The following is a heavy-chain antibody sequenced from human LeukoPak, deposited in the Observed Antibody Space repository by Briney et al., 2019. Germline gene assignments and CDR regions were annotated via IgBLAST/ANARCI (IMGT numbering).Heavy chain of an antibody. D-gene: IGHD2-21*01. J-gene: IGHJ4*02. CDR3: ARGGGPESIAPHSCDY. Sequence: GATVKVSCKASGGTFSSYAISWVRQAPGQGLEWMGGIIPIFGTANYAQKFQGRVTITADESTSTAYMELSSLRSEDTAVYYCARGGGPESIAPHSCDYWGQGALVTVSS. CDR1: GGTFSSYA. CDR2: IIPIFGTA. V-gene: IGHV1-69*13.